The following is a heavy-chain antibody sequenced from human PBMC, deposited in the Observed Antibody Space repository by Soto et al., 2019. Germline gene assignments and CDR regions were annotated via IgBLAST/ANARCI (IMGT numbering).Heavy chain of an antibody. Sequence: QLQLQESGPGLVKPSETLSLTCTVSGGSISSSSYYWGWIRQPPGKGLEWIGSIYYSGSTYYNPSAQSRVTRSRGTSKNHCALKLRAVAAADTAVYYCARRGSSSWYGYWGQATLVSVSS. CDR1: GGSISSSSYY. J-gene: IGHJ4*02. V-gene: IGHV4-39*01. D-gene: IGHD6-13*01. CDR3: ARRGSSSWYGY. CDR2: IYYSGST.